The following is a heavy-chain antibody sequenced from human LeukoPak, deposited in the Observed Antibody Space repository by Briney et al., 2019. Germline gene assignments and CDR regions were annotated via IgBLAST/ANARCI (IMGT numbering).Heavy chain of an antibody. CDR3: ARDAAIYYDILTGLGSYYYGMDV. CDR1: GFTFSSYS. V-gene: IGHV3-21*01. D-gene: IGHD3-9*01. CDR2: ISSSSSYI. Sequence: GGSLRLSCAASGFTFSSYSMNWVRQAPGKGLEWVSSISSSSSYIYYADSVKGRFTISRDNAKNSLYLQMNSLRAEDTAVYYCARDAAIYYDILTGLGSYYYGMDVWGQGTTVTVSS. J-gene: IGHJ6*02.